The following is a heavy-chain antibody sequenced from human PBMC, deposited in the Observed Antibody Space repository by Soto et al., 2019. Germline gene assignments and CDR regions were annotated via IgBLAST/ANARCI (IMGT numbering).Heavy chain of an antibody. CDR2: IWYDGRNK. CDR1: GFTFTNYA. J-gene: IGHJ4*02. CDR3: ARDVGHQRADNYGFTY. V-gene: IGHV3-30*04. D-gene: IGHD5-18*01. Sequence: QVQLVQSGGGVVQPGRSLRLSCAASGFTFTNYAMHWVRQAPGKGLEWVAVIWYDGRNKYYADSVKGRFTISRDNSKNTLYLEMNSLRTEDTAVYYCARDVGHQRADNYGFTYWGQGTLVTVSS.